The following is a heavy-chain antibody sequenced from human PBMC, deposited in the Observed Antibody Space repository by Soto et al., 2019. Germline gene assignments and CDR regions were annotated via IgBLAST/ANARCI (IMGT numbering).Heavy chain of an antibody. D-gene: IGHD3-9*01. Sequence: GGSLRLSCAASGFTFSSYGMHWVRQAPGKGLEWVAVISYDGSNKYYADSVKGRFTISRDNSKNTLYLQMNSLRAEDTAVYYCAKDYYYDILTGYSSYGMDVWGQGTTVTVSS. CDR3: AKDYYYDILTGYSSYGMDV. CDR2: ISYDGSNK. J-gene: IGHJ6*02. CDR1: GFTFSSYG. V-gene: IGHV3-30*18.